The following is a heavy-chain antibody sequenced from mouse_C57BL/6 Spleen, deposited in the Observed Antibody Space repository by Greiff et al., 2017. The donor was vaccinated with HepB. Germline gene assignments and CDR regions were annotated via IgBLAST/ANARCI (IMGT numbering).Heavy chain of an antibody. CDR3: ARDPPYFDY. CDR2: IDPEDGET. CDR1: GFNIKDYY. J-gene: IGHJ2*01. V-gene: IGHV14-2*01. Sequence: EVQLQQSGAELVKPGASVKLSCTASGFNIKDYYMHWVKQRTEQGLEWIGRIDPEDGETKYAQKFQGKATITADTTSNTAYLQLSSLTSEDTAVYYFARDPPYFDYWGQGTTLTVSS.